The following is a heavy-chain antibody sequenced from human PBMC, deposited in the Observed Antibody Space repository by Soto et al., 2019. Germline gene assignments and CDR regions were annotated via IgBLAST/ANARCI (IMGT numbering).Heavy chain of an antibody. CDR1: GGSISRSDYY. CDR3: TRPGYPNYFDL. V-gene: IGHV4-39*01. D-gene: IGHD5-12*01. J-gene: IGHJ4*02. CDR2: VFHSGTT. Sequence: QLQLQESGPGRVKPSETLSLTCTVSGGSISRSDYYGGWIRQPPGKGLEWIGNVFHSGTTYYNPSLKSRISMSADTSKNQLFLTLSSVTAADTAVYYCTRPGYPNYFDLWGQGTLVTVSS.